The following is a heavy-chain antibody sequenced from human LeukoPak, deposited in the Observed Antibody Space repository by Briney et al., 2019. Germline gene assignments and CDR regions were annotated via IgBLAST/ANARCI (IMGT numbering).Heavy chain of an antibody. CDR2: IYYSGST. V-gene: IGHV4-39*07. J-gene: IGHJ4*02. CDR1: GGSISSSSYY. Sequence: SETLSLTCTVPGGSISSSSYYWGWIRQPPGKGLEWIGSIYYSGSTYYNPSLKSRVTISVDTSKNQFSLKLSSVTAADTAVYYCARDPSSSSHHFDYWGQGTLVTVSS. D-gene: IGHD6-6*01. CDR3: ARDPSSSSHHFDY.